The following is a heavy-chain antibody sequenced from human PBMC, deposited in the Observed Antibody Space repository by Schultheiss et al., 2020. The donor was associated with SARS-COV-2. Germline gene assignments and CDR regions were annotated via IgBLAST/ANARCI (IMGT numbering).Heavy chain of an antibody. D-gene: IGHD6-13*01. CDR1: GFTFSSYD. J-gene: IGHJ6*02. CDR3: ARESGSSWLYYGMDV. CDR2: IGTAGDT. V-gene: IGHV3-13*01. Sequence: GGSLRLSCAASGFTFSSYDMHWVRQATGKGLEWVSAIGTAGDTNYPGSVKGRFTISRDNSKNTLYLQINSLRAEDTAVCYCARESGSSWLYYGMDVWGQGTTVTVSS.